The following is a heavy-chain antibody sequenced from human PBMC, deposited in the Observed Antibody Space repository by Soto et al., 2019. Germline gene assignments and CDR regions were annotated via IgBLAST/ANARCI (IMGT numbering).Heavy chain of an antibody. D-gene: IGHD1-1*01. V-gene: IGHV3-48*01. CDR3: VRESIRATTGTY. J-gene: IGHJ4*02. CDR1: GFTFSTSS. Sequence: EAQLVESGGGLVQPGGSLRLSCSASGFTFSTSSMSWVRQAPGKGLEWVSYTRFSGGIRYYADSVRGRSATSRDKAKNSLYFEMNSLRAEDKAVFYCVRESIRATTGTYWGQGTMVTVSS. CDR2: TRFSGGIR.